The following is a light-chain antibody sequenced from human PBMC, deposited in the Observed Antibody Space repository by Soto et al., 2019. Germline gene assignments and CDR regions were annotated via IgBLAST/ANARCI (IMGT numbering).Light chain of an antibody. V-gene: IGLV2-14*01. CDR2: EVS. Sequence: QPASVSGSPGQSIAISCTGTSSDVGTYNYVSWYQQHPGKAPKLIIYEVSNRPSGVSRRFSGSKSGNTASLTISGLQSEDEADYHCSSFTGSSSQVFGTGTKVTVL. J-gene: IGLJ1*01. CDR1: SSDVGTYNY. CDR3: SSFTGSSSQV.